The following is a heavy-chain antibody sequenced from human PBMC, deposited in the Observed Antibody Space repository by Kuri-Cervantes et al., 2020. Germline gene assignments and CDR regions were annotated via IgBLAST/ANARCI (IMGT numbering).Heavy chain of an antibody. V-gene: IGHV4-39*01. CDR3: ARQHDSSGYYFVAFDI. CDR2: IYYSGST. Sequence: GSLRLSCTVSGGSISSSSYYWGWIRQPPGKGLGWIGSIYYSGSTYYNPSLKSRVTISVDTSKNQFSLKLSSVTAADTAVYYCARQHDSSGYYFVAFDIWGQGTMVTVSS. D-gene: IGHD3-22*01. CDR1: GGSISSSSYY. J-gene: IGHJ3*02.